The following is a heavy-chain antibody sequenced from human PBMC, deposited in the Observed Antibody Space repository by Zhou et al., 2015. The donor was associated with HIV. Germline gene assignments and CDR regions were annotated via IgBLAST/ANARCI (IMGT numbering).Heavy chain of an antibody. CDR1: GYIFSTYT. D-gene: IGHD3-16*01. CDR3: ARAGDSYVVEDAFNV. V-gene: IGHV7-4-1*04. J-gene: IGHJ3*01. CDR2: INPHTGNT. Sequence: QVQLVQSGSELKEPGASVKLSCRASGYIFSTYTLNWVRQAPGQGLEWMGWINPHTGNTRYAQGFTGRFVIYLDTSVNMAYLQISSLKAEDTALYYCARAGDSYVVEDAFNVWGQGTTVTVSS.